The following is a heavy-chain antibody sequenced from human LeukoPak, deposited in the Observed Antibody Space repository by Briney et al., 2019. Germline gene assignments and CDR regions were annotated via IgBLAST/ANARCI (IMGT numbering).Heavy chain of an antibody. J-gene: IGHJ4*02. V-gene: IGHV3-13*01. D-gene: IGHD3-22*01. CDR1: GFTFSSYD. CDR3: AKDAPFLYYYDSSGYYPTHFDY. Sequence: GGSLRLSCAASGFTFSSYDMHWVRQATGKGLEWVSAIGTAGDTYYPGSVKGRFTISRENAKNTLYLQMNSLRAEDTAVYYCAKDAPFLYYYDSSGYYPTHFDYWGQGTLVTVSS. CDR2: IGTAGDT.